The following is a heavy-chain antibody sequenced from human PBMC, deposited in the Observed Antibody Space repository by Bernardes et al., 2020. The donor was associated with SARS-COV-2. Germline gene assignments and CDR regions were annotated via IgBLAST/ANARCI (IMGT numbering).Heavy chain of an antibody. Sequence: SETLSLTCTVSGCSISSSSYYWGWLRQPPGKGLEWIGSIYYSGSTYYNPSLKSRVTISVNTSKNQFSLKLSSMTAENTAVYYCSRLVVNGPFYYYYYMDVWGKGTTVTVSS. D-gene: IGHD3-22*01. J-gene: IGHJ6*03. CDR1: GCSISSSSYY. CDR2: IYYSGST. CDR3: SRLVVNGPFYYYYYMDV. V-gene: IGHV4-39*07.